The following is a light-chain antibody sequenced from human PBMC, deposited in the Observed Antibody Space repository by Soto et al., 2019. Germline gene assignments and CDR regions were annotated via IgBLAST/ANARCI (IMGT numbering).Light chain of an antibody. CDR3: QTYDKAPWT. CDR1: RGIYTH. V-gene: IGKV1-27*01. CDR2: AAS. J-gene: IGKJ1*01. Sequence: DIQMTQSPSSLSASVGDRVTITCRANRGIYTHLAWYQQKPGNAPKLLIYAASTLQSGVPSRFSASGSGTDFILTISALQSEDVGTYFCQTYDKAPWTFGPGTRV.